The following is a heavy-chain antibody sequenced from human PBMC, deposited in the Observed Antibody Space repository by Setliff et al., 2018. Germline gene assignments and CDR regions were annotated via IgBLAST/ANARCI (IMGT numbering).Heavy chain of an antibody. CDR2: IYPGDSDT. Sequence: GESLKISCKGSGYSFSRYWIGWVRQMPGKGLEWMGTIYPGDSDTRYSPSFQGQVTISADKSISNAYLQGSSLKASDTAMYYCARSRSNFWSGYFNWFDPWGQGTLVTVSS. D-gene: IGHD3-3*01. V-gene: IGHV5-51*01. CDR3: ARSRSNFWSGYFNWFDP. CDR1: GYSFSRYW. J-gene: IGHJ5*02.